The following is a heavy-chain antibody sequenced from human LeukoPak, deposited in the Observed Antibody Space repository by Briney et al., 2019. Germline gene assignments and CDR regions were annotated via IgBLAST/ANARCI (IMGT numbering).Heavy chain of an antibody. CDR1: GYTFISYG. CDR3: AREGGVGPTAPPDYYSYQMDV. CDR2: ISPYTTKT. V-gene: IGHV1-18*01. Sequence: GASVKVSCKVSGYTFISYGITWVRQAPGQGLEWMGWISPYTTKTNYAQSLQGRVTMTTDTSTSTAYMELRSLRSDDTAVYYCAREGGVGPTAPPDYYSYQMDVWGKGTTVTVSS. D-gene: IGHD1-26*01. J-gene: IGHJ6*03.